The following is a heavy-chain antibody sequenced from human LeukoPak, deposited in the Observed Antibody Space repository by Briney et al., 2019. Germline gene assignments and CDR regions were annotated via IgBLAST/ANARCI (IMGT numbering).Heavy chain of an antibody. CDR3: ARYYDIVPGYLN. V-gene: IGHV4-39*06. Sequence: SETLSLTCTVSGGSLSSSSYYWGWIRQPPGKGLGWIGSISYSGSSYYNPSLKSRVTISVDTSKNQCALRLTSVTAADTAGYYCARYYDIVPGYLNWGQGNLVTVSS. J-gene: IGHJ4*02. D-gene: IGHD3-9*01. CDR1: GGSLSSSSYY. CDR2: ISYSGSS.